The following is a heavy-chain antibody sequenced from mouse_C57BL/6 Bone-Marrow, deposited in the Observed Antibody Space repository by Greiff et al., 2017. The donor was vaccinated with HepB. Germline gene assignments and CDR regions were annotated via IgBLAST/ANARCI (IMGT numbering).Heavy chain of an antibody. Sequence: VKLVESGAELARPGASVKLSCKASGYTFTSYGISWVKQRTGQGLEWIGEIYPRSGNTYYNEKFKGKATLTADKSSSTAYMELRSLTSEDSAVYFCARNGSIYYAMDYWGQGTSVTVSS. CDR1: GYTFTSYG. J-gene: IGHJ4*01. CDR3: ARNGSIYYAMDY. D-gene: IGHD1-1*01. V-gene: IGHV1-81*01. CDR2: IYPRSGNT.